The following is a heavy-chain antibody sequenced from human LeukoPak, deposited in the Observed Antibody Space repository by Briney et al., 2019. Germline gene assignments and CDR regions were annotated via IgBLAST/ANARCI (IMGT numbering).Heavy chain of an antibody. CDR3: ARHYSELLLFDY. J-gene: IGHJ4*02. V-gene: IGHV4-39*01. CDR1: GGSISSSSYY. Sequence: PSETLSLTCTISGGSISSSSYYWGWIRQPPGKGLERIGSIYYSGSTYYNPSLKSRVTISVDTSKNQFSLKLSSVTAADTAVYYCARHYSELLLFDYWGQGTLVTVSS. D-gene: IGHD3-22*01. CDR2: IYYSGST.